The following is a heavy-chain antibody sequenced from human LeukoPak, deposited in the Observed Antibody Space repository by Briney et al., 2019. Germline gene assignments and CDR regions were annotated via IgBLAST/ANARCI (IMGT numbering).Heavy chain of an antibody. D-gene: IGHD4-23*01. Sequence: SETLSLTCAVYGGSFSGYYWSWIRQPPGKGLEWIGEINHSGSTNYNPSLKSRVTISVDTSKNQFSLKLSSVTAADTAVYYCARGLRWRGLGMDVWGQGTTVTVSS. CDR1: GGSFSGYY. J-gene: IGHJ6*02. V-gene: IGHV4-34*01. CDR3: ARGLRWRGLGMDV. CDR2: INHSGST.